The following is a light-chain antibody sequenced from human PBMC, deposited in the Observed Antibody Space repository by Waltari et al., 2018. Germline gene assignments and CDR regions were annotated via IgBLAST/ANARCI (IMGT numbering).Light chain of an antibody. V-gene: IGKV1-5*03. CDR2: EAS. CDR3: QQYYSFST. J-gene: IGKJ1*01. Sequence: DIQMTQSPSTLSASVVDRVTITCRASQRISRWLAWYQQKPGKAPKFLIYEASILESGVPSRFSGSGSGTEFTLTISSLQPDDFATYYCQQYYSFSTFGQGTKVEIK. CDR1: QRISRW.